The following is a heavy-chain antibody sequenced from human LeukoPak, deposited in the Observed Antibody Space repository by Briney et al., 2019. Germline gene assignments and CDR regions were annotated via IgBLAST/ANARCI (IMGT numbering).Heavy chain of an antibody. CDR1: GYSFTSHY. Sequence: GASVKVSCKASGYSFTSHYMHWVRQAPGQGLEWMGLINPSGSSTLYAQKFQGRVTMTRDMSTTTDYMELSSLRSEDTAVYYCARARYGSGSRYYMDVWGKGTTVTVSS. V-gene: IGHV1-46*01. CDR2: INPSGSST. D-gene: IGHD3-10*01. CDR3: ARARYGSGSRYYMDV. J-gene: IGHJ6*03.